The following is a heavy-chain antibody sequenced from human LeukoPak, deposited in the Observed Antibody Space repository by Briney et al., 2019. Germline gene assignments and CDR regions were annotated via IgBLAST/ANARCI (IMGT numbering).Heavy chain of an antibody. CDR1: GYTFTSYG. Sequence: GASVKVSCKASGYTFTSYGISWVRQAPGKGLEWMEGFDPEDGETIYAQKFQGRVTMTEDTSTDTAYMELSSLRSEDTAVYYCATDPWGYCSGGSCSPTDYWGQGTLVTVSS. CDR3: ATDPWGYCSGGSCSPTDY. D-gene: IGHD2-15*01. V-gene: IGHV1-24*01. CDR2: FDPEDGET. J-gene: IGHJ4*02.